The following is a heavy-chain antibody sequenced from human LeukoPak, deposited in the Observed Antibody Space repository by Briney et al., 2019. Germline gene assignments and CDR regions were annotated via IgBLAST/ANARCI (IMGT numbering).Heavy chain of an antibody. Sequence: GGSLTLSCAASGFTFSSYSMNWVRKTPGKGLESVSSISSSSSYIYYADSVKGRFAISRDNSKNTLYLQMNSLRAEDTAVYYCARDPYYYGSGSYFDYWGQGTLVTVSS. D-gene: IGHD3-10*01. CDR1: GFTFSSYS. J-gene: IGHJ4*02. CDR3: ARDPYYYGSGSYFDY. V-gene: IGHV3-21*01. CDR2: ISSSSSYI.